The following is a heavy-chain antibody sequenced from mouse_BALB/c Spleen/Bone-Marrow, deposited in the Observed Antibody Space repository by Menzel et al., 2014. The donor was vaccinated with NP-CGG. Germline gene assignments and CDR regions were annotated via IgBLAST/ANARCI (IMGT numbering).Heavy chain of an antibody. CDR3: ARPPYYGSSEWYFDV. J-gene: IGHJ1*01. CDR2: ISSGGSYT. Sequence: DVMLVESGGGLVKPGGSLKLSCAASGFTFSSYAMSWVRQTPEKRLEWVATISSGGSYTYYPDSVKGRFTISRDNAKNTLYLQMSSLRSEDTAMYYCARPPYYGSSEWYFDVWGAGTMVTVSS. CDR1: GFTFSSYA. V-gene: IGHV5-9-1*01. D-gene: IGHD1-1*01.